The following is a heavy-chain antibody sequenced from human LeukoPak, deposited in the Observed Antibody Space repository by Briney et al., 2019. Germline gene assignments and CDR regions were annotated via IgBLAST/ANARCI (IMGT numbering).Heavy chain of an antibody. CDR1: GFTFSTYA. CDR2: ISNNGVST. V-gene: IGHV3-23*01. D-gene: IGHD3-22*01. CDR3: YYDSSGYLNWFDP. Sequence: GGSLRLSCAASGFTFSTYAMSWVRQAPGKGLEWVSSISNNGVSTYSADTVKGRFTISRDNSKNTLYLQMNSLRAEDTAVYYRYYDSSGYLNWFDPWGQGTLVTVSS. J-gene: IGHJ5*02.